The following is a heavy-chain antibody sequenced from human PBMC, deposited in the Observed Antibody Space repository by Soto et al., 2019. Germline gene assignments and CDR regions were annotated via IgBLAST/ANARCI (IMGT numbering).Heavy chain of an antibody. CDR1: GGSVSSGSYY. D-gene: IGHD2-2*01. CDR2: IYYSGST. Sequence: ASETLSLTCTVSGGSVSSGSYYWSWIRPPPGKGLEWIGYIYYSGSTNYNPSLKSRVTISVDTSKNQFSLKLSSVTAADTAVYYWARADVVVPAVFDYWGQGTLVTVSS. V-gene: IGHV4-61*01. CDR3: ARADVVVPAVFDY. J-gene: IGHJ4*02.